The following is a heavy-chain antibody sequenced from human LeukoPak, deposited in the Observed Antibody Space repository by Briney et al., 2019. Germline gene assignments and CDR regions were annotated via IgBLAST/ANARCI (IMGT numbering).Heavy chain of an antibody. Sequence: SETLSLTCAVYGGSFSGYYWSWIRQPPGKGLEWIGEINHSGSTNYNPSLKSRVTISIDTSKNQFSLKLSSVTAADTAVYYCARTGATTYYNWFDPWGQGTLVTVSS. CDR1: GGSFSGYY. CDR3: ARTGATTYYNWFDP. J-gene: IGHJ5*02. CDR2: INHSGST. V-gene: IGHV4-34*01. D-gene: IGHD1-26*01.